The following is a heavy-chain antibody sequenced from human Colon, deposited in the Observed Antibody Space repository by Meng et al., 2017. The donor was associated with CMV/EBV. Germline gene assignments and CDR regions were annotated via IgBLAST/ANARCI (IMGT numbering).Heavy chain of an antibody. Sequence: QEHLQESGPGLVKPSETLSLSCTVSGGSISSYYWSWIRQPAGKGLEWIGRIYPSGFPKYKPSLESRVTMSADTSKNQISLKLTSVTAADTAVYYCARAQYTYGYWIFDYWGQGTLVTVSS. CDR2: IYPSGFP. CDR1: GGSISSYY. CDR3: ARAQYTYGYWIFDY. D-gene: IGHD5-18*01. V-gene: IGHV4-4*07. J-gene: IGHJ4*02.